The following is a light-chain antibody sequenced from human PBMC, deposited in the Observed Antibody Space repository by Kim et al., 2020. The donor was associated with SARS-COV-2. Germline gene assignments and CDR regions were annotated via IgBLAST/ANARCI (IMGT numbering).Light chain of an antibody. V-gene: IGKV2-24*01. J-gene: IGKJ1*01. CDR3: MQSTQFPRT. CDR2: QIS. Sequence: PATISGRSSQNLEHSDGLTYLSWLQRRPGQSPRLLIYQISNRFSGVPDRFSGSGAGTDFTLKISRVEAEDVGLYYCMQSTQFPRTFGQGTKVDIK. CDR1: QNLEHSDGLTY.